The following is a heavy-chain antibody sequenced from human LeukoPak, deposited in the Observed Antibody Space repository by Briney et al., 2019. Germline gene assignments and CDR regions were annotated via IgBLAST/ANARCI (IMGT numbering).Heavy chain of an antibody. D-gene: IGHD1-26*01. J-gene: IGHJ4*02. CDR2: INGDGSGT. Sequence: GGSLSLSCAASGFTFSNYWMHWVRQAPGKGLVWVSRINGDGSGTGYGDSVKGRFTISRDNAKNTLYLQMTSLRAEDTAVYYCAVGANPGAFDYWGQGTLVTVSS. CDR1: GFTFSNYW. V-gene: IGHV3-74*01. CDR3: AVGANPGAFDY.